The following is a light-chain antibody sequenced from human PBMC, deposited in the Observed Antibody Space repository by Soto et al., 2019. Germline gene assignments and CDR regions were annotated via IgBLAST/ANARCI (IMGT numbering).Light chain of an antibody. J-gene: IGLJ2*01. CDR2: EIF. V-gene: IGLV2-14*01. CDR3: SSYTTNNAHV. Sequence: QSVLTQPASVSASPGQSISISCTGTTNDIGAFDYVSWYQQHPGKAPKLIIYEIFNRPSGVSHRFSGSKSGNSASLTISGLQAEDEADYYCSSYTTNNAHVFGGGT. CDR1: TNDIGAFDY.